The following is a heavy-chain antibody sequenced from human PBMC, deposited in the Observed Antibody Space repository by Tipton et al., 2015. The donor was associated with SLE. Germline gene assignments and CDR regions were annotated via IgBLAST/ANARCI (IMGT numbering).Heavy chain of an antibody. Sequence: QSGPEVKTPGASVKVSCKASGYTFTSYDINWVRQAAGQGLEWMGWMNPNSGNTGYAQKFQGRVTITMNTSISTAYMDLSSLRSEDTAVYYCARWSKGCRAFDIWGQGTMVSVSS. CDR2: MNPNSGNT. CDR3: ARWSKGCRAFDI. V-gene: IGHV1-8*03. CDR1: GYTFTSYD. D-gene: IGHD2-15*01. J-gene: IGHJ3*02.